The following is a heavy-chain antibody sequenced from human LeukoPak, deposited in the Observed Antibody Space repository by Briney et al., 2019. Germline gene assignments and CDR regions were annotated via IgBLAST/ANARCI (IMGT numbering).Heavy chain of an antibody. Sequence: ASVKVSCKASGYTITRYAMNWVRQAPGQGLEWMGWINTHTGNPTYAQGFTGRFVFSLDTSVSTAYLQISSLRAEDTAVYYCARDRTRVGAFDWGQGTLVTVSS. CDR3: ARDRTRVGAFD. CDR2: INTHTGNP. J-gene: IGHJ4*02. D-gene: IGHD1-26*01. V-gene: IGHV7-4-1*02. CDR1: GYTITRYA.